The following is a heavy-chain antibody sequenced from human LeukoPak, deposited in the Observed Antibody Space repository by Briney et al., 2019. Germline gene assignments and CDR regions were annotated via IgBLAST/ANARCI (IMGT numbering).Heavy chain of an antibody. Sequence: NSSETLSLTCTVSGGSISSYYWSWIRQPPGKGLEWIGYIYYSGSTNYNPSLKSRVTISVDTSKNQFSLKLSSVTAADTAVYYCASGFYDFWSGYFSPNYYYYMDVWGKGTTVTVSS. J-gene: IGHJ6*03. D-gene: IGHD3-3*01. CDR1: GGSISSYY. CDR3: ASGFYDFWSGYFSPNYYYYMDV. V-gene: IGHV4-59*01. CDR2: IYYSGST.